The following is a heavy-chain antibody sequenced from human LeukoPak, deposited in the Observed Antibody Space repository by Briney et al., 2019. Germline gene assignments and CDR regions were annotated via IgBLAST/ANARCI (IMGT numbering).Heavy chain of an antibody. CDR1: GFTFSSYE. CDR2: ITSSGTYI. V-gene: IGHV3-48*03. Sequence: QPGGSLRLSCAASGFTFSSYEMNWVRQAPGKGLEWVSYITSSGTYIFYADSVKGRFTISRDNAKNSLYLQMNSLRAEDTAAYYCARDPYSGTYGDTYYYYMDVWGKGTTVTISS. D-gene: IGHD1-26*01. CDR3: ARDPYSGTYGDTYYYYMDV. J-gene: IGHJ6*03.